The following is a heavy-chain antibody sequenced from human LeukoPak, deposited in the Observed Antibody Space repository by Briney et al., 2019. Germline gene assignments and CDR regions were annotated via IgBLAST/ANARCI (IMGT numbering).Heavy chain of an antibody. Sequence: GGSLRLSCAASGFTFSSYAMSWVRQAPGKGLEWVSAMSGSGGSTYYADSVRGRFTIPRDNSKNTVYLQMNSLRAEDTAVYYCAKMDGYNDYFDYWGQGTLVTVSS. J-gene: IGHJ4*02. V-gene: IGHV3-23*01. CDR2: MSGSGGST. CDR3: AKMDGYNDYFDY. CDR1: GFTFSSYA. D-gene: IGHD5-24*01.